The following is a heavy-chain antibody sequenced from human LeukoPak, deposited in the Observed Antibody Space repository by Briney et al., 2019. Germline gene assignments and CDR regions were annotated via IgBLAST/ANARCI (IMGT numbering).Heavy chain of an antibody. V-gene: IGHV3-30*18. D-gene: IGHD3-10*01. CDR3: AKDAALKYYYGSGKSYFDY. CDR1: GFTFSSYG. CDR2: ISYDGSNK. J-gene: IGHJ4*02. Sequence: GGSLRLSCAASGFTFSSYGMHWVRQAPGKGLEWVAVISYDGSNKYYADSVKGRFTISRDNSKNTLYLQMNSLRAEDTAVYYCAKDAALKYYYGSGKSYFDYWGPGTLVTVSS.